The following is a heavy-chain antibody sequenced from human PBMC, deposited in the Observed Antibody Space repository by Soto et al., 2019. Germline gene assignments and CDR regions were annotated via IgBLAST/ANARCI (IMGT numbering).Heavy chain of an antibody. V-gene: IGHV4-30-4*01. J-gene: IGHJ4*02. CDR1: GGSISSGDYY. Sequence: SETLSLTCTVSGGSISSGDYYWSWIRQPPGKGLEWIAYIHNSVSTHYNPSLKSRVTISVDTSKNQFSLKLSSVTAADTAVYYCARSRYSGSYFFDYCGQGILVTVSS. CDR3: ARSRYSGSYFFDY. D-gene: IGHD1-26*01. CDR2: IHNSVST.